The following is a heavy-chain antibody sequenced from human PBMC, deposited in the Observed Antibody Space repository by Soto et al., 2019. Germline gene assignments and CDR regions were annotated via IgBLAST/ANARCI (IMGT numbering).Heavy chain of an antibody. V-gene: IGHV4-59*08. Sequence: SETLSLTCTVSGGSISSYYWSWIRQPPGKGLEWIGYIYYSGSTNYNPSLKSRVTISVDTSNNQFSLKLSSVTAADTAVYYCARTGCTNGVCYTGSFDYWGQGTLVTVSS. J-gene: IGHJ4*02. D-gene: IGHD2-8*01. CDR2: IYYSGST. CDR1: GGSISSYY. CDR3: ARTGCTNGVCYTGSFDY.